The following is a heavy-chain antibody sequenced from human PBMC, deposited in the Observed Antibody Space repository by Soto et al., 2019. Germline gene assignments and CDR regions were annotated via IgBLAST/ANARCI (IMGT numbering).Heavy chain of an antibody. D-gene: IGHD2-15*01. CDR3: AHSRXGXXXXXXXXXXXXXXMXX. CDR2: IYWDGDK. J-gene: IGHJ6*02. V-gene: IGHV2-5*02. Sequence: QITLKESGPTLVKPTQTLXXXXTXXGFSLNTGGXGVGWXXQPPGKALEWLALIYWDGDKRYSPSLKSRLSITKDTSNNQVVLTMTNMDPVDTATYYCAHSRXGXXXXXXXXXXXXXXMXXWGQGTTVTVSS. CDR1: GFSLNTGGXG.